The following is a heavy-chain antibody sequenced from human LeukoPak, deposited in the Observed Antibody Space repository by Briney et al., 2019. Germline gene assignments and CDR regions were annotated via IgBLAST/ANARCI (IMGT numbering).Heavy chain of an antibody. Sequence: PGGSLRLSCAAFGFTVSNYYMTWVRQTPGKGLEWVSVIYSGGSTYYSDSVKGRFTIFRDNSKNTLYLQMNSPRAEDTAVYYCARDMTTYYYGSGSYYKPYYYYYMDVWGKGTTVTISS. CDR2: IYSGGST. J-gene: IGHJ6*03. D-gene: IGHD3-10*01. CDR1: GFTVSNYY. V-gene: IGHV3-66*01. CDR3: ARDMTTYYYGSGSYYKPYYYYYMDV.